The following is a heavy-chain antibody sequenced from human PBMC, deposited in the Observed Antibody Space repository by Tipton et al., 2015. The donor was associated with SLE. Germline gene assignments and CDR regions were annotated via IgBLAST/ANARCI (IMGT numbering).Heavy chain of an antibody. Sequence: RSLRLSCAASGFTFSTYAMHWVRQAPGKGLEWVAVISYDGSNKYYADSVKGRFTISRDNSKNTLYLQMNSLRAEDTAVYYCARDRGVVYPLDYLGTGALDTVSS. V-gene: IGHV3-30*04. CDR3: ARDRGVVYPLDY. CDR1: GFTFSTYA. CDR2: ISYDGSNK. J-gene: IGHJ4*02. D-gene: IGHD1-14*01.